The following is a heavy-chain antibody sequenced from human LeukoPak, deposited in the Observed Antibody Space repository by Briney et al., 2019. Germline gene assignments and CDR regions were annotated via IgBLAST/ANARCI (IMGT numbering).Heavy chain of an antibody. CDR1: GGSISNCY. J-gene: IGHJ3*01. Sequence: SETLSLTCSVSGGSISNCYWSWIRQPPGKGLEWIAYIHNTGTTNYSPSLKSRVTISLDTSRNQFSLKLSSVTAADSAVYYCARMEGSGISHIGGQGTVVTVSS. CDR2: IHNTGTT. CDR3: ARMEGSGISHI. D-gene: IGHD3-10*01. V-gene: IGHV4-59*01.